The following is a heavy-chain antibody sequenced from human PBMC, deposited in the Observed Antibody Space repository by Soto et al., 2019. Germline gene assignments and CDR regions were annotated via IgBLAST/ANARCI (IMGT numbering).Heavy chain of an antibody. CDR2: ISYDGSNE. CDR3: AKGLVRTSTTVTGTFDI. D-gene: IGHD2-8*02. CDR1: GSSFTNYG. V-gene: IGHV3-30*18. Sequence: QVQLVEPGGGVVQPGRSLRLSCAASGSSFTNYGMHWVRQAPGKGLEWVAFISYDGSNEYSADSVKGRFSISRDNSKNTLYLQMNSLRAEDTAVYYCAKGLVRTSTTVTGTFDIWGQGTMVTVSS. J-gene: IGHJ3*02.